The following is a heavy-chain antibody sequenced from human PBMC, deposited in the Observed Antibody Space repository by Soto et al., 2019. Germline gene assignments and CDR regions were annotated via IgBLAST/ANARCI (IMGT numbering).Heavy chain of an antibody. CDR2: IYYTGTT. D-gene: IGHD3-22*01. J-gene: IGHJ4*02. Sequence: PSETLSLTCTVSGDPLSSGSYYWSWIRQSPGKRLEWIAYIYYTGTTKYNPSLKSRVTISVDTSKNQFSLRLTSVTAADTAVYYCARDGGVYDSSGYPHYWGQGTLVTVSS. CDR1: GDPLSSGSYY. CDR3: ARDGGVYDSSGYPHY. V-gene: IGHV4-61*01.